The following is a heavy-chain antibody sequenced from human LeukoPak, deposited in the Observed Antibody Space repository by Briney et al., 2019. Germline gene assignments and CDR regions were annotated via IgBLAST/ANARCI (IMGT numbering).Heavy chain of an antibody. Sequence: SQTLSLTCTVSGGSISSGGYYWSWIRQHPGKGLEWIGYIYYSGSTYYNPSLKSRVTISVDTSKNQFSLKLSSVTAADTAVYYCVLLESIAARGFDPWGQGTLVTVSS. CDR2: IYYSGST. CDR1: GGSISSGGYY. J-gene: IGHJ5*02. V-gene: IGHV4-31*03. CDR3: VLLESIAARGFDP. D-gene: IGHD6-6*01.